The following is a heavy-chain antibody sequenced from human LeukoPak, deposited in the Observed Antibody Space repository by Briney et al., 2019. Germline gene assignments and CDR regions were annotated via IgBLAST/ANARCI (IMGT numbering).Heavy chain of an antibody. D-gene: IGHD6-13*01. CDR3: ARGSLPVIAAAGYNWFDP. Sequence: ASVTVSCKASGYTFTAYYMHWLRQAPGQGLEWMGWINPNSGGTNYAQKFQGRVTMTTDTSISTAYMELSRLRSDDTAVYYCARGSLPVIAAAGYNWFDPWGQGTLVTVSS. CDR2: INPNSGGT. CDR1: GYTFTAYY. J-gene: IGHJ5*02. V-gene: IGHV1-2*02.